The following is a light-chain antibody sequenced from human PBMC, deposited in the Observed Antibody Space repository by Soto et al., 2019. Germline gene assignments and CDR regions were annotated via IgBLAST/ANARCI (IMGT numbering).Light chain of an antibody. CDR1: GSDIGAYNF. V-gene: IGLV2-8*01. CDR2: GVT. CDR3: YSYAGRNIWV. Sequence: QSVLAQPPSASGSPGQSVTISCTGSGSDIGAYNFVSWYQQHPGKAPKLMIFGVTERTSGVPDRFSGSKSGNTASLTVSGLQADDEAVYYCYSYAGRNIWVFGGGTKPTVL. J-gene: IGLJ3*02.